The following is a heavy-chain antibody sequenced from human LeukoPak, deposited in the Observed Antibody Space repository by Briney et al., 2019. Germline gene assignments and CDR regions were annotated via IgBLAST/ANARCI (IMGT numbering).Heavy chain of an antibody. V-gene: IGHV1-2*02. Sequence: ASVKVSCKASGYTFNGYYIHWVRQAPGQGLERMGWVNPNSGATDYAQKFQGRVTMTRDTSITTAYMELGRLRSDDTAVYYCARGGAGFDYWGQGTLVTVSS. CDR2: VNPNSGAT. CDR1: GYTFNGYY. J-gene: IGHJ4*02. CDR3: ARGGAGFDY. D-gene: IGHD1-26*01.